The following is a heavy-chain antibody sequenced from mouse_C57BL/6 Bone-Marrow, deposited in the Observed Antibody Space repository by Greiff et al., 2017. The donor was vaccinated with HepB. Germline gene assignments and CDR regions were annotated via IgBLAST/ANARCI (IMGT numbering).Heavy chain of an antibody. Sequence: VQLQQPGAELVMPGASVKLSCKASGYTFTSYWMHWVKQRPGQGLEWIGEIDPSDSYTNYNQKFKGKSTLTVDKSSSTAYMQLSSLTSEDSAVYYCARKVYYYSSSYGAMDYWGQGTSVTVSS. CDR2: IDPSDSYT. V-gene: IGHV1-69*01. J-gene: IGHJ4*01. D-gene: IGHD1-1*01. CDR1: GYTFTSYW. CDR3: ARKVYYYSSSYGAMDY.